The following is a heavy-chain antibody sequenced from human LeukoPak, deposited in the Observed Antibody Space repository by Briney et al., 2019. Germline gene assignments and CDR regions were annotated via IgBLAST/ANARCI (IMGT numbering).Heavy chain of an antibody. CDR3: AKSGRGSSPPYYFDY. D-gene: IGHD6-6*01. CDR2: ISGSGGST. V-gene: IGHV3-23*01. Sequence: AGGSLRLSCAASGFTFSGHAMGWVRQAPGKGLEWVSAISGSGGSTYYADSVKGRLTISRDNSKNTLYLQMNSLRAEDTAVYYCAKSGRGSSPPYYFDYWGQGTLSPSP. J-gene: IGHJ4*02. CDR1: GFTFSGHA.